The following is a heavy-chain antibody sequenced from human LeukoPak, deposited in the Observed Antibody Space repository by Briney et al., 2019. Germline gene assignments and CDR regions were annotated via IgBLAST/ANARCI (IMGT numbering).Heavy chain of an antibody. J-gene: IGHJ4*02. V-gene: IGHV3-74*03. D-gene: IGHD2/OR15-2a*01. CDR2: ISPDGSTT. CDR3: ARNMGDY. Sequence: GGSLRLSCAASGFTFSRYWMHWVRQAPGKGLMWVSRISPDGSTTLYADSVKGRFTISRDNAKNTLYLQMNSLGAEDTAVYYCARNMGDYWGQGTLVTVSS. CDR1: GFTFSRYW.